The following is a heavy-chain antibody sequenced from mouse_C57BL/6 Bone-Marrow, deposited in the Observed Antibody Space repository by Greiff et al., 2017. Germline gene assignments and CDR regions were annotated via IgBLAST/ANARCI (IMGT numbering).Heavy chain of an antibody. V-gene: IGHV1-63*01. J-gene: IGHJ3*01. CDR2: IYPGGGYT. CDR3: ARGDSSDYGFAY. D-gene: IGHD3-2*02. CDR1: GYTFTNYW. Sequence: QVQLQQSGAELVRPGTSVKMSCKASGYTFTNYWIGWAKQRPGHGLEWIGDIYPGGGYTNYNEQFKGKATLTADKSSSTAYMQFGSLTSEDSAIYYCARGDSSDYGFAYWGQGTLVTVSA.